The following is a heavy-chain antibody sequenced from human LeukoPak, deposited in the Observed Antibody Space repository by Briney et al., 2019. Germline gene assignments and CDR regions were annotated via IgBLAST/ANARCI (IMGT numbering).Heavy chain of an antibody. J-gene: IGHJ3*02. CDR3: ARAERRGAAAVPAAFDI. Sequence: PSETLSLTCTVSGGSISSGSYYWSWIRQPAGKGLEWIGRIYTSGSTNYNPSLKSRVTISVDTSKNQFSLKLSSVTAADTAVYYCARAERRGAAAVPAAFDIRGQGTMVTVSS. CDR1: GGSISSGSYY. CDR2: IYTSGST. D-gene: IGHD6-13*01. V-gene: IGHV4-61*02.